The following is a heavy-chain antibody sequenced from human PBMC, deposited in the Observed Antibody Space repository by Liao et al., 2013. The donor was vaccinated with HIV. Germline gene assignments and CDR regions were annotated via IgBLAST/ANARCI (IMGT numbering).Heavy chain of an antibody. CDR2: ISHSGST. J-gene: IGHJ1*01. V-gene: IGHV4-34*01. D-gene: IGHD3-10*01. Sequence: QEQLHQWGAGLVKPSKTLSLTCAVYGGSFSGYYWTWIRQTPEKGLEWIGEISHSGSTHYNPSLQSRVTISIDPSKKQLFLNLTSVTAADTALYYCATASGTYYIKSAYFQHWGQGTLVTVSS. CDR3: ATASGTYYIKSAYFQH. CDR1: GGSFSGYY.